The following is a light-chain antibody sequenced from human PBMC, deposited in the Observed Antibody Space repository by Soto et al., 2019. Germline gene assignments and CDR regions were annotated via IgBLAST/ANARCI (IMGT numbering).Light chain of an antibody. CDR3: QQYNDWPPIT. CDR1: QTVIHN. J-gene: IGKJ5*01. CDR2: GAS. V-gene: IGKV3-15*01. Sequence: EIVLTQSPGTLSLSPGERATLSCRASQTVIHNYLAWYQQKPGQAPRLLIFGASTRATGIPARFSGSGSGTEFTLTISSLQSEDFAVYYCQQYNDWPPITFGQGTRLEIK.